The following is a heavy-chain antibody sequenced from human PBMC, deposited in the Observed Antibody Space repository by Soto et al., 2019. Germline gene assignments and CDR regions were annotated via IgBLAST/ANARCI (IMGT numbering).Heavy chain of an antibody. D-gene: IGHD6-19*01. CDR3: AREGGGSGWYGSWFDP. V-gene: IGHV1-69*08. Sequence: QVQLVQSGAEVKKPGSSVKVSCKASGGTFSSYTISWVRQAPGQGLEWMGRIIPILGIANYAQKFQGRVTITGDKYRSTVKRELSSLRSEDTAVYYGAREGGGSGWYGSWFDPWGQGTLVTVSS. CDR2: IIPILGIA. CDR1: GGTFSSYT. J-gene: IGHJ5*02.